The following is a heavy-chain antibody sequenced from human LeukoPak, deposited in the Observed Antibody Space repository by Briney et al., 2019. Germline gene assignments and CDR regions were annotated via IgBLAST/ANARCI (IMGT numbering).Heavy chain of an antibody. CDR1: GGTFSSYA. D-gene: IGHD4-17*01. CDR2: IIPIFGTA. Sequence: ASVKVSCKASGGTFSSYAISWVRQAPGQGLEWVGGIIPIFGTANYAQKFQGRVTITADESTSTAYMELSSLRSEDTAVYYCASKSTVTSSIRHYYYYYGMDVWGQGTTVTVSS. J-gene: IGHJ6*02. V-gene: IGHV1-69*13. CDR3: ASKSTVTSSIRHYYYYYGMDV.